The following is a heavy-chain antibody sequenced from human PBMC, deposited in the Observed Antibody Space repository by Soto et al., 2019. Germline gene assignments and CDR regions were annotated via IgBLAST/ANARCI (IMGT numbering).Heavy chain of an antibody. Sequence: GESLKISCKGVGYKFGSAWIGWVRQMPGKGLEWMGIIKPGTSDIRYSPSCRGHVTISADEAVSTAYLQWSSLRASDTAMYYCARQLSHICDSWGQGTLVTVSS. CDR1: GYKFGSAW. CDR3: ARQLSHICDS. V-gene: IGHV5-51*01. CDR2: IKPGTSDI. D-gene: IGHD3-3*02. J-gene: IGHJ4*02.